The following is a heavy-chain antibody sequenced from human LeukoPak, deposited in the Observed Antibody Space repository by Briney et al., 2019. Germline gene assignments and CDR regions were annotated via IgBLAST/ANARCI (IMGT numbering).Heavy chain of an antibody. J-gene: IGHJ5*02. CDR3: ARDPWGGDIVVVPAAIHDP. V-gene: IGHV1-2*06. CDR1: GYTFTGYY. CDR2: INPNSGGT. Sequence: ASVKVSCRASGYTFTGYYIHWVRQAPGQGLEWMGRINPNSGGTNFAQKFQGRVTMTRDTSISTAYMELYRLTSDDTAVYYCARDPWGGDIVVVPAAIHDPWGQGTLVTVSS. D-gene: IGHD2-2*01.